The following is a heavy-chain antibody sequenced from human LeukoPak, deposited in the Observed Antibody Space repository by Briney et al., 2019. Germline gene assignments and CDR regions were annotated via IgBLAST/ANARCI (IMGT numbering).Heavy chain of an antibody. CDR1: GGSISGYF. CDR2: IHDSGST. CDR3: ARELDSRLGY. V-gene: IGHV4-4*07. D-gene: IGHD6-13*01. Sequence: PSETLSLTCTVSGGSISGYFWSWIRQPAGKALEWIGRIHDSGSTNYNPSLMSRVSMSVDTSKNQFSLRLSSVTAADTAVYYCARELDSRLGYWGQGTLVTVSS. J-gene: IGHJ4*02.